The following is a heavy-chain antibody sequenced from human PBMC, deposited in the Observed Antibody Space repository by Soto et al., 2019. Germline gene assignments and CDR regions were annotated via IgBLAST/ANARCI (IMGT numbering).Heavy chain of an antibody. V-gene: IGHV3-23*01. Sequence: EVQLLESGGGLVQPGGSLRLSCAASGFTFSSYAMSWVRQAPGKWLEWVSALSGSGGSTYYADSVKGRFTISRDNSKNTLYLQMNSLRAEDTAVYYCAKDMLGFGRPPFDYWGQGTLVTVSS. CDR2: LSGSGGST. D-gene: IGHD3-10*01. CDR1: GFTFSSYA. CDR3: AKDMLGFGRPPFDY. J-gene: IGHJ4*02.